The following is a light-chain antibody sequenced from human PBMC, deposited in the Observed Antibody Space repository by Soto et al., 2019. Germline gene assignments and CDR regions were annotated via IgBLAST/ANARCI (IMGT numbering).Light chain of an antibody. CDR1: QSISTY. Sequence: IQMTQSPSSLSASIGDRVTITCRASQSISTYLNWYQQKPGKAPKLLIYGASSLQSGVPSRFSGSGSGTDFTLTISSLQPEDFATYYCQQSYSTLLTFGGGTKVEI. CDR3: QQSYSTLLT. V-gene: IGKV1-39*01. J-gene: IGKJ4*01. CDR2: GAS.